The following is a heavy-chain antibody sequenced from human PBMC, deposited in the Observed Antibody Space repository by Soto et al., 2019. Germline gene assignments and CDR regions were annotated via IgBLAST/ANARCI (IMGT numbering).Heavy chain of an antibody. CDR2: IIPIFGTA. J-gene: IGHJ6*02. CDR3: ARNYDSSGYYPSYYYYGMDV. Sequence: GASVKVSCKASGGTFSSYAISWVRQAPGQGLEWMGGIIPIFGTANYAQKFQGRVTITADESTSTAYMELSSLRSEDTAVYYCARNYDSSGYYPSYYYYGMDVWGQGTTVTVSS. D-gene: IGHD3-22*01. CDR1: GGTFSSYA. V-gene: IGHV1-69*13.